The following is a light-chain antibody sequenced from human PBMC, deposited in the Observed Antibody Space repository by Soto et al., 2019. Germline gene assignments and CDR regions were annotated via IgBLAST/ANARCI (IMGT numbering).Light chain of an antibody. J-gene: IGKJ2*01. CDR1: QSISSW. Sequence: DIPMTQSPPTLSASVGDRVTITCRASQSISSWLAWYQQKPGKAPKLLIYDASSLESGVPSRFSGSGSGTEFTLTISSLQPDDFATYYCQQYNSYSPYTFGQGTKLEIK. V-gene: IGKV1-5*01. CDR3: QQYNSYSPYT. CDR2: DAS.